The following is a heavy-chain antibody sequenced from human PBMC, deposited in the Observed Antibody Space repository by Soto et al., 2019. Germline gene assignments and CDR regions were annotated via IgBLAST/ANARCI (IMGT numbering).Heavy chain of an antibody. J-gene: IGHJ3*02. D-gene: IGHD6-19*01. CDR2: ISGSGGST. CDR3: AKKISSGWYDWAFDI. V-gene: IGHV3-23*01. CDR1: GFTFSSYA. Sequence: GGSMRLSSAASGFTFSSYAMSWVRQAPGKGLEWVSAISGSGGSTYYADSVKGRFTISRDNSKNTLYLQMNSLRAEDTAVYYCAKKISSGWYDWAFDIWGQGTMVTVSS.